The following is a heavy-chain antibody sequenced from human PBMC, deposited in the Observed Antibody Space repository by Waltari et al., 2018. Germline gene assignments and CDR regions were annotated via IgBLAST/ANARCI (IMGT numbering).Heavy chain of an antibody. J-gene: IGHJ4*02. CDR3: VRGPSVDYSNPVPFDL. V-gene: IGHV3-74*01. CDR1: GFDSSNHW. CDR2: INRGATS. D-gene: IGHD4-4*01. Sequence: EVRLVESGGGLVQPGETLTLSCAASGFDSSNHWMSWVRQFPGKGPMWVARINRGATSGHDDSVRGRFTIFRDSSTKTLSLQMRSLTVEDTALYYCVRGPSVDYSNPVPFDLWGQGTLVTVSS.